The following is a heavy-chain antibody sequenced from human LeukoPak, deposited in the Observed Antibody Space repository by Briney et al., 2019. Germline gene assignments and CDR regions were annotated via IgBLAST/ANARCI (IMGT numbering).Heavy chain of an antibody. CDR2: IYYSGST. J-gene: IGHJ6*04. D-gene: IGHD3-3*01. CDR3: AGPLLLRFLV. CDR1: RGSISSHY. V-gene: IGHV4-59*11. Sequence: SETLSLTCTVSRGSISSHYWSWIRQTPGKGLEWMGSIYYSGSTKYNPSLNNRVTISVDTSKNQFSLKLSSVTAADTAVYYCAGPLLLRFLVGGKGTTVTVSS.